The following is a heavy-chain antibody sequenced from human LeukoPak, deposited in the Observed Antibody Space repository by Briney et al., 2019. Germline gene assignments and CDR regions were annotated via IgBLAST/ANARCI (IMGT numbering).Heavy chain of an antibody. V-gene: IGHV1-18*01. CDR3: ARVFCSGGSCYATIDP. J-gene: IGHJ5*02. CDR1: GYTFTSYG. D-gene: IGHD2-15*01. Sequence: ASVKVSCKASGYTFTSYGISWVRQAPGQGLEWMGWISAYNGNTNYAQKLQGRVTMTTDTSTSTAYMELRSLRSDDTAVYYRARVFCSGGSCYATIDPWGQGTLVTVSS. CDR2: ISAYNGNT.